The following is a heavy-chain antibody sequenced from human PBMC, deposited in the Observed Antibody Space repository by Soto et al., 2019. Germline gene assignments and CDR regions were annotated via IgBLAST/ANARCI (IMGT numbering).Heavy chain of an antibody. V-gene: IGHV3-15*07. CDR1: GFTFSNVW. CDR3: TPLALKYSSGWYEFSD. D-gene: IGHD6-19*01. Sequence: EVQLVESGGGLVKPGGSLRLSCAASGFTFSNVWMNWVRQAPGKGLEWVGRIKSKTDGGTTDYAAPVKARFTISRDYSKNTLYLQMNSLKAEDTAVYYCTPLALKYSSGWYEFSDWGQGTLVTVSS. CDR2: IKSKTDGGTT. J-gene: IGHJ4*02.